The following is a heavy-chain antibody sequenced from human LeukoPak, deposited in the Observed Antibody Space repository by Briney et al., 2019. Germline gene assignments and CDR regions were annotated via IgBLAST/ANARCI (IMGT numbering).Heavy chain of an antibody. Sequence: GGSLRLSCAASGFTFSDYYMSWIRQAPGKGLEWVSYISSSGSTIYYADSVKGRFTISRDNAKNSLYLQMNSLRAGDTAVYYCARDAAIWFGELVRGPSFDYWGQGTLVTVSS. V-gene: IGHV3-11*04. J-gene: IGHJ4*02. CDR3: ARDAAIWFGELVRGPSFDY. CDR1: GFTFSDYY. CDR2: ISSSGSTI. D-gene: IGHD3-10*01.